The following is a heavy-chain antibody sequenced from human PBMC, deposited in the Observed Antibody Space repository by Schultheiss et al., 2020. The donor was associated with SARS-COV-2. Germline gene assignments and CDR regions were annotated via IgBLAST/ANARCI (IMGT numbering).Heavy chain of an antibody. V-gene: IGHV3-74*03. J-gene: IGHJ4*02. Sequence: GESLKISCTASGFTFKDYWMHWVRQTPGKGLVWVSRVNPDGSHTTYADSVKGRFTISRGYAGNSLYLQMNSLRAEDTTEIYCARGCYDTGGYCRGFEHWGPGTLVTVSS. D-gene: IGHD3-22*01. CDR1: GFTFKDYW. CDR2: VNPDGSHT. CDR3: ARGCYDTGGYCRGFEH.